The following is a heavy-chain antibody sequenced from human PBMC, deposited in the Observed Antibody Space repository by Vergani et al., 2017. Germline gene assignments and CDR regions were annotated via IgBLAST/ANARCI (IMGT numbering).Heavy chain of an antibody. V-gene: IGHV1-8*02. CDR3: ARDGSSSWYYEQRNGYWYFDL. CDR2: MNPNSGNT. CDR1: GYTFTSYY. J-gene: IGHJ2*01. D-gene: IGHD6-13*01. Sequence: QVQLVQSGAEVKKPGASVKVSCKASGYTFTSYYMHWVRQATGQGLEWMGWMNPNSGNTGYAQKFQGRVTMTRNTSISTAYMELSSLRSEDTAVYYCARDGSSSWYYEQRNGYWYFDLWGRGTLVTVSS.